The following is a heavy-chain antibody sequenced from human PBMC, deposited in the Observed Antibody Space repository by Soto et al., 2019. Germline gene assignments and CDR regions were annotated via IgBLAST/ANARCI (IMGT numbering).Heavy chain of an antibody. D-gene: IGHD1-26*01. V-gene: IGHV1-18*01. CDR3: ARVVGALGPWFDP. Sequence: QVQLVQSGGEVKKPGASVKVSCKASGYTFTSYGISWVRQAPGQGLEWMGRISAYNGNTNYAQKLQGGVTMPTDTSTSTAYMELRSLRSGDTAVYYWARVVGALGPWFDPWGQGTLVTVSS. CDR2: ISAYNGNT. CDR1: GYTFTSYG. J-gene: IGHJ5*02.